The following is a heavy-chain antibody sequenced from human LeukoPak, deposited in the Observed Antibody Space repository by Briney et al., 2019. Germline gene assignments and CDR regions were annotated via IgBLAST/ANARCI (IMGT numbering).Heavy chain of an antibody. J-gene: IGHJ5*02. V-gene: IGHV4-38-2*01. D-gene: IGHD6-19*01. Sequence: SETLSLTCAVSGYSISSGYYWGWIRQPPGKGLEWIGSIYRSGSTYYNPSLKSRVTISVDTSKNQFSLKLSSVTAADTAVYYCARIAVPNWFDPWGQGTLVTVSS. CDR1: GYSISSGYY. CDR3: ARIAVPNWFDP. CDR2: IYRSGST.